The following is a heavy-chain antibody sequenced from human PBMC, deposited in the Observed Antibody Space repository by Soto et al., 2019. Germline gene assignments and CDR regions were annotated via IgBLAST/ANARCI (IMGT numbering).Heavy chain of an antibody. CDR1: GGSISSGGYY. CDR2: IYYSGTT. D-gene: IGHD6-13*01. Sequence: SETLSLTCTVSGGSISSGGYYWSWIRQHPGKGLEWIGYIYYSGTTYYNPSLKSRVTISLDTSKNQFSLKLSSVTAADTAVYYCARAAATGTFIFDYWAQGTLVTVSS. CDR3: ARAAATGTFIFDY. J-gene: IGHJ4*02. V-gene: IGHV4-31*03.